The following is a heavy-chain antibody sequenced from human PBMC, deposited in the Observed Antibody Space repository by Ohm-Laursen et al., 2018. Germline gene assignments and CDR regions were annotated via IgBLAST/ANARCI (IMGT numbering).Heavy chain of an antibody. V-gene: IGHV4-31*11. CDR3: ARQISIAARTYYYYSMDV. D-gene: IGHD6-6*01. CDR1: GGSISSGAYC. J-gene: IGHJ6*02. Sequence: SETLSLTCAVSGGSISSGAYCWSWIRQHPGKGLEWIGYIYHSGSTYYNPSLKSRVTISIDTSKNQFSLKLSSVTAADTAAYYCARQISIAARTYYYYSMDVWGQGTTVTVSS. CDR2: IYHSGST.